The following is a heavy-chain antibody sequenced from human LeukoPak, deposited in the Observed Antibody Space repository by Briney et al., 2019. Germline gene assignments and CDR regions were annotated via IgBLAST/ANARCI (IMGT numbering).Heavy chain of an antibody. J-gene: IGHJ3*02. Sequence: PGGSLRLSCAASGFTFSSYAMHWVRQAPGKGLEWVAVISYDGSNKYYADSVKGRFTISRDNSKNTLYLQMNSLRAEDTAVYYCARESFSSSSFDIWGQGTMVTVSS. CDR3: ARESFSSSSFDI. D-gene: IGHD6-6*01. CDR1: GFTFSSYA. V-gene: IGHV3-30-3*01. CDR2: ISYDGSNK.